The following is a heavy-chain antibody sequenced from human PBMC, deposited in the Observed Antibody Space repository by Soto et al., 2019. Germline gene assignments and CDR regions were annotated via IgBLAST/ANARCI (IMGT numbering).Heavy chain of an antibody. CDR2: ISHDGGVK. V-gene: IGHV3-30*18. D-gene: IGHD6-19*01. CDR1: GFTFSTTG. CDR3: AKDLYGAGWYNYFDP. Sequence: QVHLVESGGGVVQPGRSLRLSCAASGFTFSTTGMHWVRQAPGKGLEWVAMISHDGGVKHYTDSVKGRFTISRDTSNNTVYLQMNSLRPVDTAMYHCAKDLYGAGWYNYFDPWGQGTLVTVSS. J-gene: IGHJ5*02.